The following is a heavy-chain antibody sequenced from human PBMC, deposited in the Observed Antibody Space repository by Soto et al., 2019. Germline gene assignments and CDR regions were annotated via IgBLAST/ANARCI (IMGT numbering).Heavy chain of an antibody. V-gene: IGHV3-23*01. CDR2: ISGSGGRT. D-gene: IGHD2-21*02. CDR3: AKDSVVTPGNWFDP. J-gene: IGHJ5*02. Sequence: EVQLLESGGGLVQPGGSLRLSCAASGFTFSSYAMSWVRQAPGKGLEWVSAISGSGGRTYYADSVKGRFTISRDNSENPLYLEMNSMRAEDTAVYYCAKDSVVTPGNWFDPLGQGTLVTVSS. CDR1: GFTFSSYA.